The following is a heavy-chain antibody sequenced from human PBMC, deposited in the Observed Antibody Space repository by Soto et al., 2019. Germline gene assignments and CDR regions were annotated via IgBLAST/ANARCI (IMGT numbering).Heavy chain of an antibody. J-gene: IGHJ6*03. Sequence: CTASVFSFTSSDMQCVREARGPRLEWIGWIVVGSGNTNYAQKFQERFTITRDLSTSTAYMELSSLRSEDTAVYYCAAELKREIAASPDYDYYYRDGWGKGTTVTVS. CDR3: AAELKREIAASPDYDYYYRDG. V-gene: IGHV1-58*02. CDR1: VFSFTSSD. CDR2: IVVGSGNT. D-gene: IGHD6-6*01.